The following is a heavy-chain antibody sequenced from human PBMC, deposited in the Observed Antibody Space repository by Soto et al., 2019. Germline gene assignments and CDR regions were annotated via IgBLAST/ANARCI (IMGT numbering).Heavy chain of an antibody. D-gene: IGHD6-19*01. CDR2: ISYDGSNK. J-gene: IGHJ6*02. CDR1: GFTFSSYS. V-gene: IGHV3-30*03. CDR3: ARAMYSSGWDYYYGMDV. Sequence: PGGSLRLSCAASGFTFSSYSMNWVRQAPGKGLEWVAVISYDGSNKYYADSVKGRFTISRDNSKNTLYLQMNSLRAEDTAVYYCARAMYSSGWDYYYGMDVWGQGTTVTVSS.